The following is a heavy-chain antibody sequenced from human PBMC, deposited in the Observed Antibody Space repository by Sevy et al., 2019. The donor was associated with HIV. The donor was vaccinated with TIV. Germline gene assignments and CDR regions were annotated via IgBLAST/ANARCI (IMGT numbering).Heavy chain of an antibody. CDR2: MNPNSGNT. V-gene: IGHV1-8*01. CDR1: GYTFTSYD. Sequence: ASVKVSCKASGYTFTSYDINWVRQATGQGLEWMGWMNPNSGNTGYAQKFQGRVTMTRNTSLSTAYMELSSLRSEDTAVYYCAGGHARGYYGSGSYYFHWGQGTLVTVSS. D-gene: IGHD3-10*01. J-gene: IGHJ4*02. CDR3: AGGHARGYYGSGSYYFH.